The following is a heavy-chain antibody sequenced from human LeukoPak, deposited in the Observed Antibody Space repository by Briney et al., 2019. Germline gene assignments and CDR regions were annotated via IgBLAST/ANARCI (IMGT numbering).Heavy chain of an antibody. D-gene: IGHD6-13*01. CDR3: ARDIAPDY. J-gene: IGHJ4*02. CDR1: GFTFNTHS. Sequence: GGSLRLSCAVSGFTFNTHSMKWVRQAPGKGLEWIAYISRGIGTIHYADSVKGRFTISRDNSKNTLYLQMNSLRAEDTAVYYCARDIAPDYWGQGTLVTVSS. V-gene: IGHV3-48*01. CDR2: ISRGIGTI.